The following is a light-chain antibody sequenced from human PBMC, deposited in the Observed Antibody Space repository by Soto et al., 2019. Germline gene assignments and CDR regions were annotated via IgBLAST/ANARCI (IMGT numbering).Light chain of an antibody. V-gene: IGKV3-11*01. CDR1: QSVSTY. CDR2: DAS. J-gene: IGKJ3*01. CDR3: QQRSNWPLT. Sequence: DIVLTQSPATLSLSPGERATLSCRASQSVSTYLAWYQQKPGQTPRLLISDASNRATGIPARFSGSGSGTDFTLTISSLEPEDFAVYYCQQRSNWPLTFGHGTKVDIK.